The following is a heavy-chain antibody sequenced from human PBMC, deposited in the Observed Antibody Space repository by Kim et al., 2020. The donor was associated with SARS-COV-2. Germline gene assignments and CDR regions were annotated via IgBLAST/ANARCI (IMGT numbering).Heavy chain of an antibody. V-gene: IGHV3-21*04. CDR1: EFTFSEYS. J-gene: IGHJ5*02. CDR3: ASDKDCTNGVCYHCFDP. Sequence: GGSLRLSCAASEFTFSEYSMNWVRQAPGKGLEWVSSITSSSTYVYYGDSVKGRFSISRDNAKNLLYLQMNSLGAEDTAAYYCASDKDCTNGVCYHCFDP. CDR2: ITSSSTYV. D-gene: IGHD2-8*01.